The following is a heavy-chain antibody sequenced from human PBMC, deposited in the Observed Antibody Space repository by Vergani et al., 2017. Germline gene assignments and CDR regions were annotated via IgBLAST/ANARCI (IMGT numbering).Heavy chain of an antibody. D-gene: IGHD1-26*01. CDR3: ARVGLEEKGVGSTFDY. V-gene: IGHV4-59*01. Sequence: QVQLQESGQGLVRPSETLSLTCTVPGGPTSSYNWSWIRPPPGKGLEWIGYIYSSGSTTSNPSLKSRVTISVDTANNQFSLKLSSVTAADTAVYYCARVGLEEKGVGSTFDYWGQGTLVTVSS. J-gene: IGHJ4*02. CDR1: GGPTSSYN. CDR2: IYSSGST.